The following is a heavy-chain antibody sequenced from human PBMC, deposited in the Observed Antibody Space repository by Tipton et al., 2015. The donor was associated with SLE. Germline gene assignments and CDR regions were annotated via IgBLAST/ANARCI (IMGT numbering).Heavy chain of an antibody. Sequence: TLSLTCTVSGGSISSHYWSWIRQPPGKGLEWIGYIYCSGSTNYNPSLKSRVTISVDTSKNQFSLKLSSVTAADTAVYYCSTYYYDSSGYRDAFDIWGQGTMVTVSS. V-gene: IGHV4-59*08. CDR1: GGSISSHY. CDR3: STYYYDSSGYRDAFDI. J-gene: IGHJ3*02. D-gene: IGHD3-22*01. CDR2: IYCSGST.